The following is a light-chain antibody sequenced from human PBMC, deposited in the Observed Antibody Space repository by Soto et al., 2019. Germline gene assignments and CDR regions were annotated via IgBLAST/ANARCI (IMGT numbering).Light chain of an antibody. Sequence: IPVTPSPSSLSSSVGDRGTIPFPASQDIGNALGWYQKKPGKAPKVLIYAASSLQSGVPSRFSGSGFGTDFTLTISSLQPDDSATYYCLQDYNYQWTFGQGTKVDIK. CDR3: LQDYNYQWT. CDR2: AAS. CDR1: QDIGNA. J-gene: IGKJ1*01. V-gene: IGKV1-6*01.